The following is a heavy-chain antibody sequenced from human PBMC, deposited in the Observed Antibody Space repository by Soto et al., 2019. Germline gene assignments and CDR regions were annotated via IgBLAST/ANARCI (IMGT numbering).Heavy chain of an antibody. Sequence: GGSLRLSCAASGFTFDDYAMHWVRQAPGKGLEWVSGISWNSGSIGYADSVKGRFTISRDNAKNSLYLQMNGLRAEDTALYYCAKDASYSSSLDYWGQGTLVTVSS. V-gene: IGHV3-9*01. CDR1: GFTFDDYA. CDR3: AKDASYSSSLDY. J-gene: IGHJ4*02. D-gene: IGHD6-6*01. CDR2: ISWNSGSI.